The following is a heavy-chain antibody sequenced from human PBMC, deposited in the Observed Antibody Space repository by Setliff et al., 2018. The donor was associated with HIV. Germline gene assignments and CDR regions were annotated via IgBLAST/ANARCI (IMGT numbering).Heavy chain of an antibody. V-gene: IGHV4-59*08. Sequence: SETLSLTCTVSGGSFNSYYWSWIRQPPGKGLEWMGYVFYTGFAAYNPSLKSRLTISVDTSKSQFSLRLTSVTAADTAIYYCARQVSIPGVAITPVDYWGQGALVTVSS. CDR1: GGSFNSYY. J-gene: IGHJ4*02. CDR2: VFYTGFA. D-gene: IGHD5-12*01. CDR3: ARQVSIPGVAITPVDY.